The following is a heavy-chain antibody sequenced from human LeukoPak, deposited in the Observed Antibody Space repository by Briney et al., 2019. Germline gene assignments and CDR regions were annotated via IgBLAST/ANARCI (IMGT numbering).Heavy chain of an antibody. J-gene: IGHJ4*02. V-gene: IGHV4-34*01. CDR3: ARYCSGGSCYSGSEYYFDY. Sequence: SETLSLTCAVYGGSFSGYYWSWIRQPPGKGLEWIGEIYHSGSTNYNPSLKSRVTISVDKSKNQFSLKLSSVTAADTAVYYCARYCSGGSCYSGSEYYFDYWGQGTLVTVSS. D-gene: IGHD2-15*01. CDR2: IYHSGST. CDR1: GGSFSGYY.